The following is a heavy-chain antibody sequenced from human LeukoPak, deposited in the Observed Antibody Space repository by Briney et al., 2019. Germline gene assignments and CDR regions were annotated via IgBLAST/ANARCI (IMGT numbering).Heavy chain of an antibody. J-gene: IGHJ4*02. V-gene: IGHV1-69*13. CDR3: ARGDLAYCGGDCSYYFDY. D-gene: IGHD2-21*02. CDR2: IIPIFGTA. CDR1: GGTFSSYA. Sequence: SVNVSCKASGGTFSSYAISWVRQAPGQGLEWMGGIIPIFGTANYAQKFQGRVTITADESTSTAYMELSSLRSEDTAVYYCARGDLAYCGGDCSYYFDYWGQGTLVTVSS.